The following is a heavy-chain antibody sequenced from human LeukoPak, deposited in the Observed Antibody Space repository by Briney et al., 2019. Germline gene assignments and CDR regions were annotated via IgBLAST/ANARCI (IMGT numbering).Heavy chain of an antibody. Sequence: GGSLRLSCTASGFTFSSYGTNWVRQAPGKGLEWVSIIYRGGSTNYADSVKGRFTISRDTSKNTLYLQMNSLRAEDTAVYYCARLSANSSAYFFDYWGQGTMVTVSS. D-gene: IGHD3-22*01. CDR2: IYRGGST. V-gene: IGHV3-66*04. J-gene: IGHJ3*01. CDR3: ARLSANSSAYFFDY. CDR1: GFTFSSYG.